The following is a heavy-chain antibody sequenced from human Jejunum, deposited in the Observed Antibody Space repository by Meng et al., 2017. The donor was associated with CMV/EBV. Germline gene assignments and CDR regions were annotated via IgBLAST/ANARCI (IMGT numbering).Heavy chain of an antibody. V-gene: IGHV4-4*02. Sequence: QVQLQAPGPSLPRPWGTLSLTWPASAASVSTIRCWSLVRQPPGKGLEWIGEIYHSGRTNYNPSLKSRVTISVDESKNQFSLRLSSVTAADTAVYYCARVGAYCGGDCYHPRWGQGTLVTVSS. CDR2: IYHSGRT. CDR3: ARVGAYCGGDCYHPR. D-gene: IGHD2-21*02. J-gene: IGHJ4*02. CDR1: AASVSTIRC.